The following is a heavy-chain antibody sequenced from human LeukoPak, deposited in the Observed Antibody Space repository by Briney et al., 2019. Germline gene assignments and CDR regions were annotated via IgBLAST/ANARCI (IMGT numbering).Heavy chain of an antibody. Sequence: GGSLRLSCAASGFTFSNYGMHWVRQAPGKGLEWVASIRYDGFNKYYADSLKGRFTISRDNSKNTLYLQMNSLRAEDTAVYYGAKKTVVGATVDVFDIWGQGTMVIVSS. J-gene: IGHJ3*02. CDR1: GFTFSNYG. V-gene: IGHV3-30*02. CDR2: IRYDGFNK. D-gene: IGHD1-26*01. CDR3: AKKTVVGATVDVFDI.